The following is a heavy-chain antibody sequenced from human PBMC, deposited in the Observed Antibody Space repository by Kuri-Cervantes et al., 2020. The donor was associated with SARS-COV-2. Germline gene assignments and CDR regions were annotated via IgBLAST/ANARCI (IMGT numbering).Heavy chain of an antibody. J-gene: IGHJ2*01. CDR1: GFTFSDYY. D-gene: IGHD2/OR15-2a*01. CDR3: ASRSNSRNWYFDL. CDR2: ISSSSSYT. Sequence: GGSLRLSCAASGFTFSDYYMSWIRQAPGKGLEWVSYISSSSSYTNYADSVKGRFTISRDNAKNSLYLQMNSLRAEDTAVYYCASRSNSRNWYFDLWGRGTLVTVSS. V-gene: IGHV3-11*03.